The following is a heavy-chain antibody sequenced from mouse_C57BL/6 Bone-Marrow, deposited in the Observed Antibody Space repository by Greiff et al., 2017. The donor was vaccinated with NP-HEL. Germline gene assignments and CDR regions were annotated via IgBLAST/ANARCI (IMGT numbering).Heavy chain of an antibody. V-gene: IGHV1-69*01. CDR3: AREGTTVADWFAY. CDR2: IDPSDSYT. J-gene: IGHJ3*01. Sequence: QVQLQQPGAELVMPGASVKLSCKASGYTFTRYWMHWVKQRPGQGLEWIGEIDPSDSYTNYNQKFKGKSTLTVDKSSSTAYMQLSSLTSEDYAVYDCAREGTTVADWFAYGGQGTLVTVSA. CDR1: GYTFTRYW. D-gene: IGHD1-1*01.